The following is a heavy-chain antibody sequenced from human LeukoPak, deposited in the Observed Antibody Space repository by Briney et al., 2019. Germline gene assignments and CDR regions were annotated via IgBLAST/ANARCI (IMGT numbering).Heavy chain of an antibody. V-gene: IGHV3-7*01. CDR2: IKQDGSEK. CDR1: GFTLSSYW. CDR3: ARVVDIVATIWFDY. D-gene: IGHD5-12*01. Sequence: PGGSLRLSCAASGFTLSSYWMSWVRQAPGKGLEWVANIKQDGSEKYYVDSVKGRFTISRDNAKNSLYLQMNSLRAEDTAVYYCARVVDIVATIWFDYWGQGTLVTVSS. J-gene: IGHJ4*02.